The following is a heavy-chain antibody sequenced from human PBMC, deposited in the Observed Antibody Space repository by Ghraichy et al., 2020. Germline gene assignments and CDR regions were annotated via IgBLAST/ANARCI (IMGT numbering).Heavy chain of an antibody. V-gene: IGHV4-39*01. CDR1: GGSISSSSYY. D-gene: IGHD3-22*01. J-gene: IGHJ3*02. CDR3: ARHYYDSSGYGFDI. Sequence: SETLSLTCTVSGGSISSSSYYWGWIRQPPGKGLEWIGSIYYSGSTYYNPSLKSRVTISVDTSKNQFSLKLSSVTAADTAVYYCARHYYDSSGYGFDIWGQGTMVTVSS. CDR2: IYYSGST.